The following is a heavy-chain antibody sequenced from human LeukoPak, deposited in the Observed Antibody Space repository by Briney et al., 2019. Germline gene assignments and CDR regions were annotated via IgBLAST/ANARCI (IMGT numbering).Heavy chain of an antibody. V-gene: IGHV4-31*03. CDR2: IYYSGST. D-gene: IGHD3-10*01. J-gene: IGHJ4*02. CDR3: AGAGSGYFDY. CDR1: GGSISSGGYY. Sequence: SETLSLTCTVSGGSISSGGYYWSWIRQHPGKGLEWIGYIYYSGSTYYNPSLKSRVTISVDTSKNQFPLKLSSVTAADTAVYYCAGAGSGYFDYWGQGTLVTVSS.